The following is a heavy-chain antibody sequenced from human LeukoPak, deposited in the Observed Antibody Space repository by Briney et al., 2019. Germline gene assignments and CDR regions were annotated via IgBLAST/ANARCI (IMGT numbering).Heavy chain of an antibody. CDR1: GITFSSYA. Sequence: GRSLRLSCAASGITFSSYAMHWVRQAPGKGLEWVAVISYDGSNKYYADSVKARFTNSRDNSKNTLYLQMNSLRAEDTAVYFCARVARYYDILTGYPLFDYWGQGTLVTVSS. J-gene: IGHJ4*02. CDR3: ARVARYYDILTGYPLFDY. V-gene: IGHV3-30-3*01. CDR2: ISYDGSNK. D-gene: IGHD3-9*01.